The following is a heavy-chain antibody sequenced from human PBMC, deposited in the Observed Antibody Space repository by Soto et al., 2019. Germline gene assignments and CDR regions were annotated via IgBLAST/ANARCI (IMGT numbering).Heavy chain of an antibody. V-gene: IGHV3-11*06. CDR2: ISSSSGDT. Sequence: GGSLRLSCAASGITFRNYYMSWIRQAPGKGLEWVSYISSSSGDTNYADSVRGRFTISRDNAKNSLYLQMNSLRAEDTAVYYCARGHYDLHVWGQGTTVTVSS. J-gene: IGHJ6*02. CDR1: GITFRNYY. CDR3: ARGHYDLHV.